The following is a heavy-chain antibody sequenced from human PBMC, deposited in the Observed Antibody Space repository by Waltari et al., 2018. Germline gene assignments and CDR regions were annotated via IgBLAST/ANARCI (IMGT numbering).Heavy chain of an antibody. CDR3: ARDLGSDYGNRDY. D-gene: IGHD4-17*01. CDR2: INPNSGDT. J-gene: IGHJ4*02. V-gene: IGHV1-2*06. Sequence: QVHLVQSGAEVKKPGASVKVSCKASGYTFTGYYIQWVRRAPVQGLEWMRRINPNSGDTNYAQKCQGRVTLTRDTSINTAYMELSSLKSDDTAVYYCARDLGSDYGNRDYWGQGTLVTVPS. CDR1: GYTFTGYY.